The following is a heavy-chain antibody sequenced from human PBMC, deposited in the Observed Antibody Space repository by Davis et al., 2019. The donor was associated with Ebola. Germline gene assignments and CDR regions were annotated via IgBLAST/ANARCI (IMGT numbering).Heavy chain of an antibody. D-gene: IGHD1-20*01. V-gene: IGHV3-11*01. J-gene: IGHJ4*02. Sequence: GESLKISCAASGFTFSDYYMSWIRQAPGKGLEWVSYISGGGRTIYYADSVKGRFTISRDNAKNSLYLQMNSLRAEDTAVYYCAKGRDGITGANWGQGTLVTVSS. CDR3: AKGRDGITGAN. CDR1: GFTFSDYY. CDR2: ISGGGRTI.